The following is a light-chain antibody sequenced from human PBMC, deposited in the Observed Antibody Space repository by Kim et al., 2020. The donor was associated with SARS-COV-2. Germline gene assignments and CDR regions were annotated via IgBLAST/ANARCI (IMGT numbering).Light chain of an antibody. Sequence: SLPPGKRATRSCRDSQIMSCNLAWYQQKPGQAPRVLIYDASARATGIPARFSGSGAGTDFTLTISNVQSEDFAVYYCQQYAYWRAFGQGTRLEIK. J-gene: IGKJ5*01. CDR2: DAS. CDR3: QQYAYWRA. V-gene: IGKV3-15*01. CDR1: QIMSCN.